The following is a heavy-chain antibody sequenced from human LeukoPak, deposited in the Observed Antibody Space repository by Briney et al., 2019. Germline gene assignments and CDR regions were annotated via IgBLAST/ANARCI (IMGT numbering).Heavy chain of an antibody. CDR1: GFTFSSYS. J-gene: IGHJ6*03. D-gene: IGHD5-12*01. CDR2: ISSSSSYI. CDR3: AREGGYSGYDQYYYYYMDV. V-gene: IGHV3-21*01. Sequence: TAGGSLRLSCAASGFTFSSYSMNWVRQAPGKGLEWVSSISSSSSYIYYADSVKGRFTISRDNAKNSLYLQMNSLRAEDTAVYYCAREGGYSGYDQYYYYYMDVWGKGTTVTVSS.